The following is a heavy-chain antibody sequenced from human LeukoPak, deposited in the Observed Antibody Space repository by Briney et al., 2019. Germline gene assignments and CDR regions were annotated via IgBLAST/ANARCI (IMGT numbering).Heavy chain of an antibody. CDR1: GYTFTGYY. V-gene: IGHV1-2*02. Sequence: ASVKVSCKASGYTFTGYYMHWVRQAPGQGLEWMGWINPNSGGTSYAQKFQGRVTMTRDTSTSTVYMELSSLRSEDTAVYYCARDKSGTTQGDFDYWGQGTLVTVSS. CDR2: INPNSGGT. CDR3: ARDKSGTTQGDFDY. D-gene: IGHD1-1*01. J-gene: IGHJ4*02.